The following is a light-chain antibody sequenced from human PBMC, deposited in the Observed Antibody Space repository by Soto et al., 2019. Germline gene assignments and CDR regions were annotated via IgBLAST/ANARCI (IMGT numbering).Light chain of an antibody. Sequence: SYELTQPPSVSVSPGQTASITCSGDKLGDKYACWYQQKPGQSPVLVIYQDSKRPSGIPERFSGSNSGNTATLIISGTQAMDEADYYCQAWDSRVVFGGGTKLTVL. J-gene: IGLJ2*01. V-gene: IGLV3-1*01. CDR3: QAWDSRVV. CDR1: KLGDKY. CDR2: QDS.